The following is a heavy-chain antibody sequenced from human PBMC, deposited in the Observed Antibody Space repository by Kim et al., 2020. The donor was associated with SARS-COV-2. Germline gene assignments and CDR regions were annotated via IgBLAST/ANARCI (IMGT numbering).Heavy chain of an antibody. V-gene: IGHV3-43*02. Sequence: GGSLRLSCAASGFTFDDYAIHWVRQAPGKGLEWVSLISGDGGSTYYADSVKGRFTISRDNSKNSLYLQMNSLRTEDTALYYCAKDRWAWGSSDDAFDIWGQGTMVTVSS. CDR2: ISGDGGST. D-gene: IGHD7-27*01. CDR3: AKDRWAWGSSDDAFDI. J-gene: IGHJ3*02. CDR1: GFTFDDYA.